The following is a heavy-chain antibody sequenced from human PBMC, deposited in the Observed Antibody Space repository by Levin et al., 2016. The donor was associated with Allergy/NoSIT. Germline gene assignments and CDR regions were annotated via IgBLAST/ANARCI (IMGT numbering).Heavy chain of an antibody. D-gene: IGHD6-13*01. CDR1: GYSISNGYH. Sequence: SETLSLTCSVSGYSISNGYHWGWIRQPPGKGLDWIGNIYHSGSTSYNPSLKSRVTMSVDTSKNQFSLKLYSVTTADTAVYYCARATMAAAGVGSRYYYGMDVWGQGTTLTVSS. J-gene: IGHJ6*02. V-gene: IGHV4-38-2*02. CDR2: IYHSGST. CDR3: ARATMAAAGVGSRYYYGMDV.